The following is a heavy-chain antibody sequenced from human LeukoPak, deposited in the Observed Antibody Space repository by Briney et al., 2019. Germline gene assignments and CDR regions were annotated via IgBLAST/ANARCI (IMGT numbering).Heavy chain of an antibody. CDR2: IIPMLGIP. Sequence: ASVKVSCKASGGTFSSSPLSWVRQAPGQGLEWMGRIIPMLGIPNFARKFEGRIRITADKSTTTAYMEMSSLRSEDTAVYYCARDSGSGTYTPTDWGQGTLVTVSS. CDR1: GGTFSSSP. D-gene: IGHD3-10*01. V-gene: IGHV1-69*04. CDR3: ARDSGSGTYTPTD. J-gene: IGHJ4*02.